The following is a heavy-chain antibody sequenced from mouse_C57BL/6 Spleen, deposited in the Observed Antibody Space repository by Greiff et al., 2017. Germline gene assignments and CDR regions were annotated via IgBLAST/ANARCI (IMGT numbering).Heavy chain of an antibody. D-gene: IGHD1-1*01. J-gene: IGHJ3*01. CDR1: GYTFTRYW. Sequence: QVQMQQPGAELVLPGASVKLSCKASGYTFTRYWMHWVKQRPGQGLEWIGEIDPSDSYTNYNQKFKGKSTLTVDKSSITAYMQLSSLTSEDSAVYYCARSSSQFSWFAYWGQGTLVTVSA. CDR2: IDPSDSYT. CDR3: ARSSSQFSWFAY. V-gene: IGHV1-69*01.